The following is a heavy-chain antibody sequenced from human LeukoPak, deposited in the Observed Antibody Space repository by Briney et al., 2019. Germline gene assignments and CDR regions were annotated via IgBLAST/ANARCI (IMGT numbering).Heavy chain of an antibody. V-gene: IGHV1-2*02. CDR1: GYTFTGYY. D-gene: IGHD3-10*01. CDR2: INPNSGGT. J-gene: IGHJ5*02. CDR3: ASLMVRGVTGDDWFDP. Sequence: ASVKVSCKASGYTFTGYYMHWVRQAPGQGLEWMGWINPNSGGTNYAQKFQGRVTMTRDTSISTAYMELSRLRSDDTAVYYCASLMVRGVTGDDWFDPWGQGTLVTVSS.